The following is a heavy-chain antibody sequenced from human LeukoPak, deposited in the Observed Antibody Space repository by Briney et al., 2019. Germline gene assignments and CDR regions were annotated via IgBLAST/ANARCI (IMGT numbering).Heavy chain of an antibody. CDR1: GFTFSSYA. V-gene: IGHV3-23*01. D-gene: IGHD3-22*01. CDR2: ISGSGGST. Sequence: GGSLRLSCAVSGFTFSSYAMSWFRQAPGKGLEWVSGISGSGGSTYYADSVKGRFTISRDNSKNTVYLQMNSLRAEDTAVYYCANPPLKTTMIVVVIWRQGTLVTVSS. J-gene: IGHJ4*02. CDR3: ANPPLKTTMIVVVI.